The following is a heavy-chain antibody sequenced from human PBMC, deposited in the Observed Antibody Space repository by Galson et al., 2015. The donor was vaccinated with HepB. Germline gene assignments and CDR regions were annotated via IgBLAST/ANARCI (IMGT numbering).Heavy chain of an antibody. CDR3: AKDRSGGTTFFSPAGY. V-gene: IGHV3-30*18. J-gene: IGHJ4*02. D-gene: IGHD1-1*01. Sequence: SLRLSCAASGFTFSSYGMHWVRQAPGKGLEWVAVISYDGSNKYYADSVKGRFTISSDNSKNTLYLQMNSLRAEDTAVYYCAKDRSGGTTFFSPAGYWGQGTLVTVSS. CDR1: GFTFSSYG. CDR2: ISYDGSNK.